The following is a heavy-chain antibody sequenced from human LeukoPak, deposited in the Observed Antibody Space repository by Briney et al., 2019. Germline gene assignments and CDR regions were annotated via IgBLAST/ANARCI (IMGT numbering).Heavy chain of an antibody. D-gene: IGHD2-2*01. CDR1: GGSFSGYY. CDR3: ARLLPAMKLRVDY. J-gene: IGHJ4*02. Sequence: PSETLSLTCAVYGGSFSGYYWCWIRQPPGKGLEWIGEINHSGSTNYNPSLKSRVTISVDTSKNQFSLKLSSVTAADTAVYYCARLLPAMKLRVDYWGQGTLVTVSS. V-gene: IGHV4-34*01. CDR2: INHSGST.